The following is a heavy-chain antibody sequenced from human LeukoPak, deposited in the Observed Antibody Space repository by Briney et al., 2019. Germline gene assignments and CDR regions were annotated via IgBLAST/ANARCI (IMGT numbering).Heavy chain of an antibody. V-gene: IGHV3-30*04. CDR2: ISYDGSNK. CDR1: GFTFSSYA. D-gene: IGHD5-12*01. J-gene: IGHJ3*02. CDR3: ARSGEGYPDDAFDI. Sequence: GGSLRLSCAASGFTFSSYAMHWVRQAPGKGLEWVAVISYDGSNKYYAGSVKGRFTISRDNSKNTLYLQMNSLRAEDTAVYYCARSGEGYPDDAFDIWGQGTMVTVSS.